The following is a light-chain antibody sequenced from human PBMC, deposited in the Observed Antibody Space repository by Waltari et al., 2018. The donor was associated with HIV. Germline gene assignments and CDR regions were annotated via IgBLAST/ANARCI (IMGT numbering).Light chain of an antibody. CDR3: QSYDNSLRGV. V-gene: IGLV1-40*01. CDR2: GNN. J-gene: IGLJ3*02. Sequence: QSVLTQPPSVSGAPGQRVTISCTGSSYNIGAGYDVHWYQQLPGTAPKLLIYGNNNRPSGVPDRFSGSKSGTSASLAITGLQAEDEADYYCQSYDNSLRGVFGGGTKLTVL. CDR1: SYNIGAGYD.